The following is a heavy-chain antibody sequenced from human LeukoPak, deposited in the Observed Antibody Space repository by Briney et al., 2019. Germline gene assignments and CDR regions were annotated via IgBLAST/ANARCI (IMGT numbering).Heavy chain of an antibody. CDR1: GFTFSSYE. D-gene: IGHD4-17*01. CDR2: ISSSGSTI. V-gene: IGHV3-48*03. CDR3: ARDQYGDYVYYYYMDV. J-gene: IGHJ6*03. Sequence: GGSLRLSCAASGFTFSSYEMNWVRQAPGKGLEWVSYISSSGSTIYYADSVKGRFTISRDNAKNSLYLQMNSLRAEDTAVYYCARDQYGDYVYYYYMDVWGKGTTVTISS.